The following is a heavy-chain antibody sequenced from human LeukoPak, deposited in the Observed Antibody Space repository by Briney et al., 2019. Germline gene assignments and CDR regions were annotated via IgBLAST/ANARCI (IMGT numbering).Heavy chain of an antibody. V-gene: IGHV3-74*01. J-gene: IGHJ3*01. CDR3: AKDIQLST. CDR2: INNDGSST. D-gene: IGHD5-24*01. Sequence: PGGSLRLSCAASGFTLNSYWMHWVRQAPGKGLVWVARINNDGSSTSYADSVKGRFTISRDNAKNTLSLQMNSLRVEDTAIYYCAKDIQLSTWGLGTMVTVSS. CDR1: GFTLNSYW.